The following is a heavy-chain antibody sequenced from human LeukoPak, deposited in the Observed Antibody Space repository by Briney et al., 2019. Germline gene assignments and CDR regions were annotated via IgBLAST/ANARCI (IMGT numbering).Heavy chain of an antibody. J-gene: IGHJ5*02. CDR2: ISSSSGTI. Sequence: GGSLRLSCAASGFTFSSYSMNWVRQAPGKGLEWLSYISSSSGTIYYADSVKGRFTISRDNAKNSLYLQMNSLRAEDTAVYYCARVAVAGPTGWFDPWGQGTLVTVSS. D-gene: IGHD6-13*01. CDR3: ARVAVAGPTGWFDP. V-gene: IGHV3-48*04. CDR1: GFTFSSYS.